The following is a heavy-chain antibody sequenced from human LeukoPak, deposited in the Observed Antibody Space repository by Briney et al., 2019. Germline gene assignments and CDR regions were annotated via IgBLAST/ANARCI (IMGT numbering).Heavy chain of an antibody. D-gene: IGHD3-22*01. CDR2: IYHSGST. CDR3: ARTDYYDSSGGLPGYFDY. V-gene: IGHV4-38-2*02. J-gene: IGHJ4*02. Sequence: PSETLSLTCTVSGYSISSGYYWGWIRQPPGKGLEWIGSIYHSGSTYYNPSLKSRVTISVDTSKNQFSLKLSSATAADTAVYYCARTDYYDSSGGLPGYFDYWGQGTLVTVSS. CDR1: GYSISSGYY.